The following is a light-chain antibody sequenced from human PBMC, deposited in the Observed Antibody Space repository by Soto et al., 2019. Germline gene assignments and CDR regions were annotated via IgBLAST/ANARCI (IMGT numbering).Light chain of an antibody. CDR2: KAS. J-gene: IGKJ1*01. CDR3: QQYNSYSLT. CDR1: QSISSW. Sequence: DLQMTQSPSTLSASEGNRVTITCRASQSISSWLAWYQQKPGKAPKLLIYKASSLESGVPSRFSGSGSGTEFTLTISSLQPDDFATYYCQQYNSYSLTFGQGTKVDI. V-gene: IGKV1-5*03.